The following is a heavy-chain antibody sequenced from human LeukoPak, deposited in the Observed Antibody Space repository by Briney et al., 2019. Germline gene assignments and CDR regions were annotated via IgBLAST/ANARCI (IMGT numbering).Heavy chain of an antibody. CDR1: GGTFSSYA. J-gene: IGHJ4*02. CDR3: ARGGPMMKTN. V-gene: IGHV1-69*01. Sequence: SVKVSCKASGGTFSSYAISWVRQAPGQGLEWMGGIIPIFGTANYAQKFQGRVSITADESTSTAYMELSSLTSGDTAVYYCARGGPMMKTNWGQGTLVTVSS. CDR2: IIPIFGTA. D-gene: IGHD3-22*01.